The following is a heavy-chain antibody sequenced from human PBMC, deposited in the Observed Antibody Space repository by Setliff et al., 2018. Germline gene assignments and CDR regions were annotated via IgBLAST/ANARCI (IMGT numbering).Heavy chain of an antibody. J-gene: IGHJ4*02. CDR3: RFWSGYYKNDY. D-gene: IGHD3-3*01. CDR1: GVSFSDYY. CDR2: INHSGTT. V-gene: IGHV4-34*01. Sequence: SETLSLTCTVYGVSFSDYYWGWVRQSPGKGLDWIGEINHSGTTNYDPSLEGRISISVDTSKRQFSLKLTSVTAADMAVYYCRFWSGYYKNDYWAQGTRVTGS.